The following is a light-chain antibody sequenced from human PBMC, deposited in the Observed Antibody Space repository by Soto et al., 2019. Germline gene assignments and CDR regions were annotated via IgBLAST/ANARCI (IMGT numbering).Light chain of an antibody. CDR1: QGISSY. Sequence: AIRMTQSPSSFSASTGDRVTITCRASQGISSYLAWYQQKPGKAPKLLIYAASTLQSGVPSRFSGSGSGTDFTFTISSLQPEDISTYYCQQYDKLPPWTFGQGTKVHIK. CDR3: QQYDKLPPWT. J-gene: IGKJ1*01. CDR2: AAS. V-gene: IGKV1-8*01.